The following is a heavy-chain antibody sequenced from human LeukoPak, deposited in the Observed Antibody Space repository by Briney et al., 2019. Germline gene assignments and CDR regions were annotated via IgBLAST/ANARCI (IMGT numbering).Heavy chain of an antibody. D-gene: IGHD3-22*01. CDR2: MYHSGSP. Sequence: PSETLSLTCSVSGASISSYYWSWIGQPPGKGPEWIGDMYHSGSPNYNPSLYSRLTISIDTSNNQFSLRLTSVTAADTAVYYCTRETYSYDRSGYYRGAAYYYYMDVWGKGTTVTVSS. CDR1: GASISSYY. CDR3: TRETYSYDRSGYYRGAAYYYYMDV. J-gene: IGHJ6*03. V-gene: IGHV4-59*01.